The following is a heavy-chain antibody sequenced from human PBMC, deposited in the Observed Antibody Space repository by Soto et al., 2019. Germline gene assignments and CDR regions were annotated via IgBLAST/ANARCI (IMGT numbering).Heavy chain of an antibody. CDR2: IKSHTDGGTT. CDR3: TPDLRSSWSPSTFDY. V-gene: IGHV3-15*07. CDR1: GFTFNNAW. Sequence: EVQLVESGGGLVKPGGSLRVSCAASGFTFNNAWMNWVRQTPGKGLEWVGRIKSHTDGGTTEYAAPVKGRFTISKDDAKNTLYLQMHSLKTEDSAVYYCTPDLRSSWSPSTFDYWGQGTLVTVSS. D-gene: IGHD6-13*01. J-gene: IGHJ4*02.